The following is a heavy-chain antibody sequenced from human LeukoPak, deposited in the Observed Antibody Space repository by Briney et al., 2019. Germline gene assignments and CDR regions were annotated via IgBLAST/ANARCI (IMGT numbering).Heavy chain of an antibody. V-gene: IGHV4-38-2*01. CDR2: IYHSGST. CDR1: GYSISSGYY. J-gene: IGHJ5*02. Sequence: SETLSLTCAVSGYSISSGYYWGWIRQPPGKGLEWIGSIYHSGSTYYNPSLKSRVTISVDTSKNQFSLKLSSVTAADTAVYYCARERASNNYYNYFDPWGQGTQVTVSS. D-gene: IGHD1-1*01. CDR3: ARERASNNYYNYFDP.